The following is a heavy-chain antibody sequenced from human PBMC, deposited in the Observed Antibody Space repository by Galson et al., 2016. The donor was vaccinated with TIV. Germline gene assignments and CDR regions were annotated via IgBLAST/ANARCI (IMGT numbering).Heavy chain of an antibody. D-gene: IGHD2-8*01. CDR2: MYPGDSDT. J-gene: IGHJ4*02. CDR1: GYTFTSLW. Sequence: QSGAEVKKPGESLKICCKASGYTFTSLWIGWVRRVPGKGLEWMGIMYPGDSDTIYSPSFQGQVTISADKSISTVYLQWSSLKASDAAMYYCARQGLTKGSLGYWGQGTLLTVSS. V-gene: IGHV5-51*01. CDR3: ARQGLTKGSLGY.